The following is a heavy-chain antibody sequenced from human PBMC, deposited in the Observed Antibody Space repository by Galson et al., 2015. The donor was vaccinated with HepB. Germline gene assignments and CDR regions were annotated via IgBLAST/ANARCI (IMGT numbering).Heavy chain of an antibody. CDR3: ARVGYSGYEFDY. J-gene: IGHJ4*02. D-gene: IGHD5-12*01. V-gene: IGHV5-51*01. CDR2: IYPGDSDT. Sequence: QSGAAVKKPGESLRISCKGSGYSFTNYWIGWVRQMPGKGLEWMGVIYPGDSDTRYRPSFQGQVTISADRSISTAYLQWSRLKACDTANYYWARVGYSGYEFDYRGQGTLVTVTS. CDR1: GYSFTNYW.